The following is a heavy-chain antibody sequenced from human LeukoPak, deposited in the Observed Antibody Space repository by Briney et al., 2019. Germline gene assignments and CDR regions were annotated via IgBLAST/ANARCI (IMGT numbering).Heavy chain of an antibody. D-gene: IGHD6-6*01. V-gene: IGHV3-21*04. CDR1: GFTFSSYS. CDR2: ISSSSSYI. CDR3: ARPPSRSSQGFR. J-gene: IGHJ4*02. Sequence: PGGSLRLSCAASGFTFSSYSMNWVRQAPGKGLEWVSSISSSSSYIYYADSVKGRFTISRDNSKNTLYLQMNSLRAEDTAVYYCARPPSRSSQGFRWGQGTLVTVSS.